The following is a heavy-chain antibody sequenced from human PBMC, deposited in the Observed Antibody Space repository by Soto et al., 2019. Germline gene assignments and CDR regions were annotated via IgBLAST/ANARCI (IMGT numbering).Heavy chain of an antibody. Sequence: GGSLRLSCAASGFTFSSYVMHWVRQSPGKGLEWVAVISYDGSNKYYADSVKGRFTISRDNSKNTLYLQMSSLRAEDTAVYYCAKDPRALRFLEWDLGGFDYWGQGTLVTVSS. J-gene: IGHJ4*02. V-gene: IGHV3-30*18. CDR3: AKDPRALRFLEWDLGGFDY. CDR1: GFTFSSYV. CDR2: ISYDGSNK. D-gene: IGHD3-3*01.